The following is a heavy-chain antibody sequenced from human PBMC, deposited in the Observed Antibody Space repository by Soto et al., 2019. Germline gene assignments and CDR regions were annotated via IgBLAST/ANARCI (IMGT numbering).Heavy chain of an antibody. D-gene: IGHD3-10*01. Sequence: PGESLKISCKGSGYSFTSYWISWVRQMPGKGLEWMGRIDPSDSYTNYSPSFQGHVTISADKSISTAYLQWSSLKASDTAMYYCARSDYYGSGSYFGFQVYWGQGTLVTVAS. CDR2: IDPSDSYT. CDR3: ARSDYYGSGSYFGFQVY. J-gene: IGHJ4*02. CDR1: GYSFTSYW. V-gene: IGHV5-10-1*01.